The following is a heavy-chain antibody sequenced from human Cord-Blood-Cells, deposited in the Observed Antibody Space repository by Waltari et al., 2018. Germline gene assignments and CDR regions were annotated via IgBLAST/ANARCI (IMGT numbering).Heavy chain of an antibody. Sequence: QVQLQESGPGLVKPSETLSLTCTVSGGSISSHYWSWIRQPPGKGLEWIGHIYYSGSTNYNPSLKSRVTISVDTSKNQFSLKLSSVTAADTAVYYCARVSGSSSDAFDIWGQGTMVTVSS. D-gene: IGHD6-6*01. CDR1: GGSISSHY. J-gene: IGHJ3*02. CDR3: ARVSGSSSDAFDI. CDR2: IYYSGST. V-gene: IGHV4-59*11.